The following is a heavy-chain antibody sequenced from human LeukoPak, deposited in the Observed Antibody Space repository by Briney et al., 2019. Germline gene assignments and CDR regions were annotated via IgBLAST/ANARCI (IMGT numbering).Heavy chain of an antibody. J-gene: IGHJ4*02. CDR3: VSTVVVVPY. D-gene: IGHD4-23*01. Sequence: GGSLRLSCSASGFTFSRFAMHRVRQAPGKGLEYVTAISSNGGSTYYADSVKGRFTISRDNSKNTLYLQMSSLRAEDTAVYYCVSTVVVVPYWGQGTLVTVSS. V-gene: IGHV3-64D*09. CDR2: ISSNGGST. CDR1: GFTFSRFA.